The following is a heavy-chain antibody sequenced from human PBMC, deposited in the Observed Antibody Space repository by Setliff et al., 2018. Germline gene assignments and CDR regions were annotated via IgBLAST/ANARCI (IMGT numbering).Heavy chain of an antibody. D-gene: IGHD6-13*01. J-gene: IGHJ4*02. Sequence: PSETLSLTCTVSGGSISSHYWSWIRQPPGKGLEWIGSIYYSGSTNYNPSLKSRVTISVDTSKNQVSLKLSSVTAADTAVYYCARSSVRYSTDWGQGTLVTVSS. CDR1: GGSISSHY. CDR3: ARSSVRYSTD. CDR2: IYYSGST. V-gene: IGHV4-59*11.